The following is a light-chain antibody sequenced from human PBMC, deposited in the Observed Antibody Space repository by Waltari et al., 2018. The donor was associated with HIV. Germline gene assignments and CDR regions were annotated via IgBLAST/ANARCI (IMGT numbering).Light chain of an antibody. CDR3: QQYSGVPLT. CDR2: GVS. Sequence: ISLTQSPSFSASIGDRVTIYCQATQDVSTFVAWYQQKPGTAPKLLIYGVSVLQGGVPVRFQGSGSWTDFALNSGWLQDGGFANFFCQQYSGVPLTFGPGT. V-gene: IGKV1D-8*01. J-gene: IGKJ2*01. CDR1: QDVSTF.